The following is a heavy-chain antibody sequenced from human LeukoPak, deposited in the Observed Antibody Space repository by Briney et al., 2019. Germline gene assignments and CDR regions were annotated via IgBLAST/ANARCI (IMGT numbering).Heavy chain of an antibody. V-gene: IGHV1-69*13. Sequence: SVKVSCKASGGTFSSYAISWVRQAPGQGLEWMGGIIPIFGTANYAQKFQGRVTITPDESTSTAYMELSSLRSEDTAVNYCARDGDYGYSSGWLGYDWGQGTLVTVSS. D-gene: IGHD6-19*01. J-gene: IGHJ4*02. CDR3: ARDGDYGYSSGWLGYD. CDR1: GGTFSSYA. CDR2: IIPIFGTA.